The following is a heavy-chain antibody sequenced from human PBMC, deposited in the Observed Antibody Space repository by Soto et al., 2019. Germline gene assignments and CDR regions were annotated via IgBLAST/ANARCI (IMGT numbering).Heavy chain of an antibody. J-gene: IGHJ3*01. V-gene: IGHV3-74*01. CDR2: IHRDGSST. CDR3: ARGDRGAFDL. Sequence: EVQLVESGGGLVRPGGSLRLSCAASGFTFSYYWFHWVRQAPGKGLVWVSRIHRDGSSTTYADFVKVRFIISRDNARNTVDLQMNSVRVEDTAVYYCARGDRGAFDLWGQGTVVTFSS. D-gene: IGHD1-26*01. CDR1: GFTFSYYW.